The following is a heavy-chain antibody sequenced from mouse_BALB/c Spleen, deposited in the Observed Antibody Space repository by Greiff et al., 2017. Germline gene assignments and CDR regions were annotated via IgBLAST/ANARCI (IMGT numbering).Heavy chain of an antibody. D-gene: IGHD2-2*01. CDR1: GFTFKGYY. CDR3: ARDYGNDVAY. Sequence: EVQLQQSGAELVRPGASVKLSCKASGFTFKGYYMHWVKQRPEQGLEWIGWIDPGNGNTIYDPKFQGKASITADTSTNTAYLQLSSLTSEDTAVYYCARDYGNDVAYWGQGTLVTVSA. J-gene: IGHJ3*01. CDR2: IDPGNGNT. V-gene: IGHV14-1*02.